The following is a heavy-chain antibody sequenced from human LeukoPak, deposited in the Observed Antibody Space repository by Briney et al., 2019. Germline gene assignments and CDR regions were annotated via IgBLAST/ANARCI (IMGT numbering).Heavy chain of an antibody. CDR2: INWNSGSI. Sequence: PGGSLRLSRAASGFTFDDYAMHWARQAPGKGLEWVSGINWNSGSIGYADSVKGRFTISRDNAKDSLYLQMNSLRSEDTALYYCAKGASRDGGVSGAWGQGTLVTVSS. CDR1: GFTFDDYA. CDR3: AKGASRDGGVSGA. V-gene: IGHV3-9*01. J-gene: IGHJ5*02. D-gene: IGHD2-8*02.